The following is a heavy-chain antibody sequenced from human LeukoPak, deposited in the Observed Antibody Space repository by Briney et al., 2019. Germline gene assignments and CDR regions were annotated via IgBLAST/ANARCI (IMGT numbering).Heavy chain of an antibody. V-gene: IGHV1-2*02. CDR3: SSSWYEYYYFDL. CDR1: GYTFTGYY. D-gene: IGHD6-13*01. CDR2: INPNSGGT. J-gene: IGHJ2*01. Sequence: ASVKVSSKASGYTFTGYYIHWVRQAPGQGLEWMGWINPNSGGTNYAQKFQGRVTMTRDTSISTAYMELSRLRSDDTAVYYCSSSWYEYYYFDLWGRGTLVTVSS.